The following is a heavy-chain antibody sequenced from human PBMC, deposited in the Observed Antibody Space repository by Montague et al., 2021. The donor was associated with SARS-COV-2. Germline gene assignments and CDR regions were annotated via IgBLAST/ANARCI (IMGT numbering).Heavy chain of an antibody. D-gene: IGHD3-3*01. CDR2: IYHSGNT. Sequence: SETLSLTCTVYGGSFSDYYWSWIRQPPGKGLEWIGYIYHSGNTNYTPSLKSRVTISVDTSKNQFSLKLSSVTAADTAVYYCASIPYDTYHPPVGYWGQGTLVTVAS. CDR3: ASIPYDTYHPPVGY. J-gene: IGHJ4*02. CDR1: GGSFSDYY. V-gene: IGHV4-34*01.